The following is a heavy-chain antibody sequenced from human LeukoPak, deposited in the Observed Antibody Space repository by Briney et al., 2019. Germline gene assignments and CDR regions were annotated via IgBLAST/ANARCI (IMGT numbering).Heavy chain of an antibody. CDR1: GIIFSTYA. CDR2: ISGSSSGSTSIT. CDR3: ATTRPPRGANIYYYGMDF. V-gene: IGHV3-48*04. Sequence: GGSLRLSCEFSGIIFSTYAMNWVRQAPGKGLEWISYISGSSSGSTSITQYADSVKGRFTISRDNAKNSLHLQMDSLSAEDTAVYYCATTRPPRGANIYYYGMDFWGQGTTVTVSS. D-gene: IGHD2/OR15-2a*01. J-gene: IGHJ6*02.